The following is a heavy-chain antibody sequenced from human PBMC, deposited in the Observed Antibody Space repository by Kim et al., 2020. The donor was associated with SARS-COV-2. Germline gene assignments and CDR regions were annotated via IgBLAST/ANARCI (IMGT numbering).Heavy chain of an antibody. CDR1: GGSFSGYY. CDR3: ARGPVRGGDDY. CDR2: INHSGST. J-gene: IGHJ4*02. D-gene: IGHD3-16*01. V-gene: IGHV4-34*01. Sequence: SETLSLTCAVYGGSFSGYYWSWIRQPPGKGLEWIGEINHSGSTNYNPSLKSRVTISVDTSKNQFSLKLSSVTAADKAVYYCARGPVRGGDDYWGQGTLVTVSS.